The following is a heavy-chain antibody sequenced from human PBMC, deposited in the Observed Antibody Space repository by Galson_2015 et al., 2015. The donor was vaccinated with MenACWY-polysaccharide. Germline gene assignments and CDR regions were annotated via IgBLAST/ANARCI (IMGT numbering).Heavy chain of an antibody. CDR1: GGSMNSYY. CDR3: VAELFQAPFGWFDP. Sequence: TLSLTCTVSGGSMNSYYWGWIRQSPEKGLEWIGYMHPSGRGNYNPSLRSRVTVSVDTSKNQFSLTVYSLTAADTAVYYCVAELFQAPFGWFDPWGQGTLVTVSS. D-gene: IGHD3-16*01. CDR2: MHPSGRG. V-gene: IGHV4-59*01. J-gene: IGHJ5*02.